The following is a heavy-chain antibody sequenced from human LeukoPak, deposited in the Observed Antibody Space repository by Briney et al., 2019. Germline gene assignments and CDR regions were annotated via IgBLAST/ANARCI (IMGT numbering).Heavy chain of an antibody. CDR1: GYTFTSYG. CDR2: ISAYNGNT. D-gene: IGHD3-9*01. V-gene: IGHV1-18*01. CDR3: ARDDDILTGYSRYFDL. J-gene: IGHJ2*01. Sequence: GASVKVSCKASGYTFTSYGISWVQQAPGQGLEWMGWISAYNGNTNYAQKLQGRVTMTTDTSTSTAYMELRSLRSDDTAVYYCARDDDILTGYSRYFDLWGRGTLVTVSS.